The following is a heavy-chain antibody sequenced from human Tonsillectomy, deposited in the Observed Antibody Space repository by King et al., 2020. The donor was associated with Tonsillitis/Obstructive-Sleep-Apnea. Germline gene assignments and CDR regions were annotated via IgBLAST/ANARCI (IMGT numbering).Heavy chain of an antibody. J-gene: IGHJ4*02. CDR1: GFTFSSYG. Sequence: HVQLVESGGGVVQPGRSLRLSCAASGFTFSSYGMHWVRQAPGKGLEWVAVIWYDGINKYYADSVKGRFTISRDNSKNTLYLQMNSLRAEDTAVYYCARSYYDYIWGSYRYLPLAYWGQGTLVTVSS. D-gene: IGHD3-16*02. CDR2: IWYDGINK. CDR3: ARSYYDYIWGSYRYLPLAY. V-gene: IGHV3-33*01.